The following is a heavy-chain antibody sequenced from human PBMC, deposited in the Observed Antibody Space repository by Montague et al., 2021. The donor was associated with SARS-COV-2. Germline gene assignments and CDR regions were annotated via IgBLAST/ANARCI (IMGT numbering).Heavy chain of an antibody. V-gene: IGHV4-34*01. CDR2: INHRGTS. Sequence: SETRSLTCAVYGGSFSDYFWTWIRQPPGKGLEWIGEINHRGTSNYNPSLKSRVSISVDTSKNQFSLYLGSVTAADTAVYYCARGRQHFNMIVVVMTGGEYYLDYWGQGTLVTVSS. D-gene: IGHD3-22*01. CDR1: GGSFSDYF. CDR3: ARGRQHFNMIVVVMTGGEYYLDY. J-gene: IGHJ4*02.